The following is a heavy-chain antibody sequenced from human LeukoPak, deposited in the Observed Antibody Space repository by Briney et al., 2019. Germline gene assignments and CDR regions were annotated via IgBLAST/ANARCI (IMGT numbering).Heavy chain of an antibody. Sequence: PGGSLRLSCAASGFTFSNYAMHWVRQAPGKGLEWVAYIRYDGSSAYYADFVKGRFTISRDNSKNTLYLQMNSLRAEDTAVYYCARRAGAYSHPYDYWGQGTLVTVSS. D-gene: IGHD4/OR15-4a*01. CDR1: GFTFSNYA. CDR2: IRYDGSSA. J-gene: IGHJ4*02. CDR3: ARRAGAYSHPYDY. V-gene: IGHV3-30*02.